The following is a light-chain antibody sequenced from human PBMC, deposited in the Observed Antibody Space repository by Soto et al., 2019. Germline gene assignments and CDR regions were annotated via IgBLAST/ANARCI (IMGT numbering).Light chain of an antibody. Sequence: QSLLTQPPSASGTPGQRVTISCSGSNSDIGSNPVNWYQHLPGTAPKLLIYSTFQRPSGVPDRFSGSKFDTSASLAISGLQSEDEADYYCAAWDDSLNGWVFGGGTKVTVL. CDR1: NSDIGSNP. CDR2: STF. CDR3: AAWDDSLNGWV. V-gene: IGLV1-44*01. J-gene: IGLJ3*02.